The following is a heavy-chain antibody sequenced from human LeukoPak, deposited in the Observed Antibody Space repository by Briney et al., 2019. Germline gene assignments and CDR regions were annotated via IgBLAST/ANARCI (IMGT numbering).Heavy chain of an antibody. Sequence: SETLSLTCTVSGGSIRSSSYYWGWIRQPPGKGLEWIGSIYYSGSTYYNPSLKSRVTMSINASKNQFSLRLSSVTAADTAVYYCARVDHCGGDCYSFDYWGQGTLVTVSS. CDR2: IYYSGST. J-gene: IGHJ4*02. V-gene: IGHV4-39*07. CDR3: ARVDHCGGDCYSFDY. CDR1: GGSIRSSSYY. D-gene: IGHD2-21*02.